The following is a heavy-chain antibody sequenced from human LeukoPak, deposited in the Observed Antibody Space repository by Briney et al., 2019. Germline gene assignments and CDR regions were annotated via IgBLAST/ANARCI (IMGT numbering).Heavy chain of an antibody. CDR1: GFTFSSYG. V-gene: IGHV3-30*02. D-gene: IGHD1-1*01. J-gene: IGHJ3*02. Sequence: GGSLRLSCAASGFTFSSYGMHWVRQAPGKGLEWVAFIRYDGSNKYYADSVKGRFTISRDNSKNTLYLQMNSLRAEDTAVYYCARGGLIQRHAFDIWGQGTMVTVSS. CDR2: IRYDGSNK. CDR3: ARGGLIQRHAFDI.